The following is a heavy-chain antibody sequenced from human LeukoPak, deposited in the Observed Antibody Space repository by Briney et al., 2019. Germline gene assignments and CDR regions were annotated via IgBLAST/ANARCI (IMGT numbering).Heavy chain of an antibody. J-gene: IGHJ3*02. Sequence: GGTLRLSCAASGFTFSSYGMSWVRQAPGKGLEGVSAISGSGGSTYYADSVKGRFTISRDNSKNTLYLQMNSLRAEDTAVYYCTRSGRGGAFDIWGQGTMVTVSS. CDR2: ISGSGGST. D-gene: IGHD1-26*01. CDR3: TRSGRGGAFDI. CDR1: GFTFSSYG. V-gene: IGHV3-23*01.